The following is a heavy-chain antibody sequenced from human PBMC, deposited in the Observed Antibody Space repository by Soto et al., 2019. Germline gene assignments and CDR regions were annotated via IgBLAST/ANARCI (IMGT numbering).Heavy chain of an antibody. D-gene: IGHD3-3*01. Sequence: PSETLSLTCAVSGGSISSGDYYRRWIRQHPGKGLEWIGYIYYSGSTYYNPSLKSRVTISVDTSKNQFSLKLSSVTAADTAVYYCARWWSGSRQGFDPWGQGTLVTVSS. CDR2: IYYSGST. CDR3: ARWWSGSRQGFDP. CDR1: GGSISSGDYY. J-gene: IGHJ5*02. V-gene: IGHV4-31*11.